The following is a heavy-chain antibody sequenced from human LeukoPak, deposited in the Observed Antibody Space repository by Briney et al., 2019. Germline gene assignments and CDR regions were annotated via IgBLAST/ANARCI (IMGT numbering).Heavy chain of an antibody. CDR3: ARHFEAYSSSWYRFDP. J-gene: IGHJ5*02. CDR1: GGSISSYY. D-gene: IGHD6-13*01. CDR2: IYYSGST. V-gene: IGHV4-59*08. Sequence: PSETLSLTCTVSGGSISSYYWSWIRQPPGKGLEWIGYIYYSGSTNYNPSLKSRVTISVDTSKNQFSLKLSSVTAADTAVYYCARHFEAYSSSWYRFDPWGQGTLVTVSS.